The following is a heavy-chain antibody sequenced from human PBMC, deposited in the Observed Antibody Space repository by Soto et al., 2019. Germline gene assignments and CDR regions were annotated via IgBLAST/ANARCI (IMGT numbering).Heavy chain of an antibody. CDR3: AKLYDFWSGYLDY. D-gene: IGHD3-3*01. J-gene: IGHJ4*02. V-gene: IGHV3-23*01. CDR2: ISGSGGST. Sequence: ASLRLSCAASGFTFSSYAMSWVRQAPGKGLEWVSAISGSGGSTYYADSVKDRFTISRDNSKNTLYLQMNSLRAEDTAVYYCAKLYDFWSGYLDYWGQGTLVTVSS. CDR1: GFTFSSYA.